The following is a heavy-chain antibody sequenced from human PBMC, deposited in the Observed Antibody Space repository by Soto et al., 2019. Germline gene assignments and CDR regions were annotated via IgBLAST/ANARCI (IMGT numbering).Heavy chain of an antibody. Sequence: EVQLVESGGGLVQPGGSLKLSCVASGYTFSGSAFHWVRQASGKGLEWVGRIRGKANSYETAYAESVKGRFTTSRDDSKNTGCLQMNSLKTEDTAVYYCTSRYCSSASCHTWGQGTLVTVSS. CDR2: IRGKANSYET. CDR1: GYTFSGSA. CDR3: TSRYCSSASCHT. V-gene: IGHV3-73*01. D-gene: IGHD2-2*01. J-gene: IGHJ5*02.